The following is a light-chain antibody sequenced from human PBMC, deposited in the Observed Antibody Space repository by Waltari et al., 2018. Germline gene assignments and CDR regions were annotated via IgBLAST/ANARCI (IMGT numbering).Light chain of an antibody. V-gene: IGLV2-14*03. Sequence: QSALTQPAPVSGSPGQSITISGNGSSSDVGGYNYVSCYQHHPVKAPNLRISDVNKRPSGVSKRFSGSKSDNAASLTISGLRAEDEAHYYCTSFTSSITIVFGGGTKLTVL. CDR3: TSFTSSITIV. CDR1: SSDVGGYNY. J-gene: IGLJ2*01. CDR2: DVN.